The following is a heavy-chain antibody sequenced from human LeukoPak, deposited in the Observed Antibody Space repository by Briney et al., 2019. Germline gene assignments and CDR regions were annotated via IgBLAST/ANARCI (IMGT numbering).Heavy chain of an antibody. J-gene: IGHJ4*02. CDR3: AVVVVAAWDG. CDR1: GGSISSYY. V-gene: IGHV4-59*01. CDR2: IYYSGST. Sequence: SETLSLTCTVSGGSISSYYWSWIRQPPGKGLEWIGYIYYSGSTNYNPSLKSRVTISVDTSKNQFSLKLSSVTAADTAVYYCAVVVVAAWDGWGQGTLVTVSS. D-gene: IGHD2-15*01.